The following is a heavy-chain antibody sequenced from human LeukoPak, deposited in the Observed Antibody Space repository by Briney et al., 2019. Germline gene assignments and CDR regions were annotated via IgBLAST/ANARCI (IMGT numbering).Heavy chain of an antibody. V-gene: IGHV3-21*01. CDR2: ISSSSSYI. CDR1: GFTFSSYS. CDR3: ARDGDPDSSRNLDY. Sequence: PGGSLRLSCAASGFTFSSYSMNWVRQAPGKGLEWVSSISSSSSYIYYADSVKGRFTISRDNAKNSLYLQMNSLRAEDTAVYYCARDGDPDSSRNLDYWGQGTLVTVSS. J-gene: IGHJ4*02. D-gene: IGHD6-13*01.